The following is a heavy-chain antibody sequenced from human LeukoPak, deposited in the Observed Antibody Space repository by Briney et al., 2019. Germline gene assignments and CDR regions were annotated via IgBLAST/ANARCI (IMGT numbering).Heavy chain of an antibody. J-gene: IGHJ4*02. Sequence: GGSLRLSCAASGFTFSNYAMSWARQAPGKGLEWVSAISASGGSPYYADSVKGRFTISRDNSQNTLYLQMNSLRAEDTAVYYCAKAQGGYSYGRLDYWGQGTLVTVSS. D-gene: IGHD5-18*01. CDR1: GFTFSNYA. CDR3: AKAQGGYSYGRLDY. V-gene: IGHV3-23*01. CDR2: ISASGGSP.